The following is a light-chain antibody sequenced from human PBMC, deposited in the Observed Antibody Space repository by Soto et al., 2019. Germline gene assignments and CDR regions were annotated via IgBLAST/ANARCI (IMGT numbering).Light chain of an antibody. CDR3: QHYNSYSEA. CDR1: QTISSW. V-gene: IGKV1-5*03. Sequence: DIQMTQSPSTLSGSVGDRVTITCRASQTISSWLAWYQQKPGKAPKLLIYKASTLKSGVPSRFSGSGSGTEFTLNISRLQPDDFATNYCQHYNSYSEAFGQGTKVELK. J-gene: IGKJ1*01. CDR2: KAS.